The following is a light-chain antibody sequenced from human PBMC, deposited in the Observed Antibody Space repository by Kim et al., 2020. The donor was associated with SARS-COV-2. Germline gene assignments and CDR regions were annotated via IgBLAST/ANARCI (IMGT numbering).Light chain of an antibody. V-gene: IGKV1-39*01. Sequence: DIQMTQSPLSLSASVGDRVTITCRASQTINTYLNWYQQRPGKAPKVLIYAASSLQSGVPSRFSGSGSGTDYNLTISSLQPEDFATYYCQQSYATPRTFGQGTKVDIK. CDR2: AAS. CDR1: QTINTY. J-gene: IGKJ1*01. CDR3: QQSYATPRT.